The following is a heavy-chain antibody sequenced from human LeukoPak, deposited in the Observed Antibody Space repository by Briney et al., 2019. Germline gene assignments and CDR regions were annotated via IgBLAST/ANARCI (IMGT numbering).Heavy chain of an antibody. V-gene: IGHV4-34*01. J-gene: IGHJ4*02. CDR3: ARAVGGAGRHYFDY. Sequence: SETLSLTCAVYGGSFSGYYWSWIRQPPGKGLEWIGEINHSGSTNYNPSLKSRVTISADTSKNQFSLKLSSVTAADTAVYYCARAVGGAGRHYFDYWGQGTLVTVSS. D-gene: IGHD3-16*01. CDR2: INHSGST. CDR1: GGSFSGYY.